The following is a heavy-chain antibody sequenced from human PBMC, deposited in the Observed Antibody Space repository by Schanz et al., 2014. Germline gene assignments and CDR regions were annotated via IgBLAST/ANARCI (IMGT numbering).Heavy chain of an antibody. Sequence: DVQLLESGGGLVQPGGSLRLSCAASAFALNNYDMTWVRQAPWKGLEWVSCIRGSGGSTLYADSVQGRFTISRDDSKNMLYLQMNSLRAEDTAVYYCAKVWKDHRIAGRPGWSDGMDVWGQGTTVTVSS. CDR1: AFALNNYD. CDR3: AKVWKDHRIAGRPGWSDGMDV. D-gene: IGHD6-6*01. J-gene: IGHJ6*02. V-gene: IGHV3-23*01. CDR2: IRGSGGST.